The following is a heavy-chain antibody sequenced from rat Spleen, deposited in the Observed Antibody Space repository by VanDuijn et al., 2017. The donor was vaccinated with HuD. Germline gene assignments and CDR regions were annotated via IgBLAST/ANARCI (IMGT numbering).Heavy chain of an antibody. J-gene: IGHJ2*01. CDR2: MWSDGDT. CDR3: ARNGDNSFDY. V-gene: IGHV2S18*01. CDR1: GFSLTSYS. Sequence: QVQLKESGPGLVQPSQTLSLTCTVSGFSLTSYSVHWVRQHSGKSLEWMGRMWSDGDTSYNSAFTSRLSISRDTSKSQVFLKMNSLQTEDTGTYYCARNGDNSFDYWGQGVMVTVSS.